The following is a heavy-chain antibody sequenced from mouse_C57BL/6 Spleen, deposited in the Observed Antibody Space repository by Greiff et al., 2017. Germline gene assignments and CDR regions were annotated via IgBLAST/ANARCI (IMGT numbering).Heavy chain of an antibody. CDR2: ISDGGSYT. D-gene: IGHD4-1*01. J-gene: IGHJ3*01. V-gene: IGHV5-4*01. CDR1: GFTFSSYA. CDR3: ARGELGLWFAY. Sequence: DVHLVESGGGLVKPGGSLKLSCAASGFTFSSYAMSWVRQTPEKRLEWVATISDGGSYTYYPDNVKGRFTISRDNAKNNLYLQMSHLKSEDTAMYYCARGELGLWFAYWGQGTLVTVSA.